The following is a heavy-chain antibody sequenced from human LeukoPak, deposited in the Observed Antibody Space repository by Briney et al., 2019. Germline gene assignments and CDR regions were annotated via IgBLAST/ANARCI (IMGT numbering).Heavy chain of an antibody. CDR3: AKDKEYSGFGPILSGYYYGMDV. D-gene: IGHD5-12*01. Sequence: GGSLRLSCAASGFTFDDYAMHWVRQAPGKGLEWVSLISWDGGSTYYADSVKGRFTISRDNSRHTLYLQMNGLGAEDTALYYCAKDKEYSGFGPILSGYYYGMDVWGKGTTVTVSS. J-gene: IGHJ6*04. CDR1: GFTFDDYA. CDR2: ISWDGGST. V-gene: IGHV3-43D*04.